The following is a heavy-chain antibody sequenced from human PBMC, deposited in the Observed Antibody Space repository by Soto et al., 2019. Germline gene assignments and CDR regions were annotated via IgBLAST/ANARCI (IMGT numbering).Heavy chain of an antibody. CDR1: GFTFRSYW. CDR2: IYSGGSS. CDR3: ARLGPYGSESYSFRYNRFAP. D-gene: IGHD3-10*01. Sequence: GGSLRLSCAASGFTFRSYWMHWVRQAPGKGLEWVSVIYSGGSSYYAVSVQGRFTISRDNSKNTVYLQMNSLRGEDTAMYYCARLGPYGSESYSFRYNRFAPWGQGTQVTVSS. J-gene: IGHJ5*02. V-gene: IGHV3-53*01.